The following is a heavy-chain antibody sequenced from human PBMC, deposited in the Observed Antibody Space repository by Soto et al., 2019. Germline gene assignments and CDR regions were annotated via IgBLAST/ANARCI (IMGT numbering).Heavy chain of an antibody. CDR3: ARASGDYGNYFFDS. J-gene: IGHJ4*02. CDR2: IWSAERI. D-gene: IGHD4-17*01. V-gene: IGHV4-30-2*01. CDR1: GGSISGGDYS. Sequence: PSETLSLTCSVSGGSISGGDYSWSWIRQTPSKGLELIGYIWSAERIFSSPSLKSRVIISADRSKSQISLRLTSVTPADTAVYYCARASGDYGNYFFDSWGQGILVTVSS.